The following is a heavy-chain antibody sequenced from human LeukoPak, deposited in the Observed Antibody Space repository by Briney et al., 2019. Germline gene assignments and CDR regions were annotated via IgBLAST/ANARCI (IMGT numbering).Heavy chain of an antibody. V-gene: IGHV3-23*01. CDR2: FSGSGSST. Sequence: GGSLRLSCAASGFTFSSYAMSWVRRGPGKGLECVSTFSGSGSSTYYADSAKGRFTISRDNSKNTLYLQMNSLRAEDTAVYYCAKEGVIDGGNSVSLYYFDYWGQGTLVTVSS. CDR3: AKEGVIDGGNSVSLYYFDY. D-gene: IGHD4-23*01. CDR1: GFTFSSYA. J-gene: IGHJ4*02.